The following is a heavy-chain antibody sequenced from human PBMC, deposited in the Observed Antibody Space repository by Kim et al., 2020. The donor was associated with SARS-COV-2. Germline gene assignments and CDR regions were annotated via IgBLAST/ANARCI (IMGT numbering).Heavy chain of an antibody. CDR3: ARGGMRNIWGVHDY. V-gene: IGHV4-4*07. D-gene: IGHD3-16*01. J-gene: IGHJ4*02. Sequence: NPSLKRRVTMSVDTSKNQFSLRLSSVTAADTAVYYCARGGMRNIWGVHDYWGQGILVTVSS.